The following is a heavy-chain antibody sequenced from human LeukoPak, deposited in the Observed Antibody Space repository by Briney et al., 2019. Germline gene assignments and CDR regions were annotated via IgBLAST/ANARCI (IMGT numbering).Heavy chain of an antibody. CDR3: TRFAYSSGWYFDY. D-gene: IGHD6-19*01. CDR1: GFTFSRSA. CDR2: IRSKANNYAT. Sequence: GGSLRLSCAASGFTFSRSAMHWVRQAPGEGLEWVGRIRSKANNYATEFAASVKGRFTMSRDDSENTAYLQLNSLKSEDTAVYYCTRFAYSSGWYFDYWGQGTLVTVSS. J-gene: IGHJ4*02. V-gene: IGHV3-73*01.